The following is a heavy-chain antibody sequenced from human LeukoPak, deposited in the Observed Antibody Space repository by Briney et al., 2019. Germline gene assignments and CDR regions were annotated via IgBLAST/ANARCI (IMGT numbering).Heavy chain of an antibody. CDR1: GFTFSDYY. Sequence: GGSLRLSCAASGFTFSDYYMSWIRQAPGKGLEWVSYISSSGSTIYYADSVKGRFTISRDNAKNSLYLQMNSLRAEDTAMYYCTRESGSYYFVGVVDYWGQGTLVTVSS. CDR3: TRESGSYYFVGVVDY. J-gene: IGHJ4*02. D-gene: IGHD1-26*01. V-gene: IGHV3-11*01. CDR2: ISSSGSTI.